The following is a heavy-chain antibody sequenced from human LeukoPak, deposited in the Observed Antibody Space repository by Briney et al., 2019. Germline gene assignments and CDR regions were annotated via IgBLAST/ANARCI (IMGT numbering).Heavy chain of an antibody. CDR3: AKDAGGYYYYYMGV. D-gene: IGHD3-10*01. V-gene: IGHV3-9*01. J-gene: IGHJ6*03. Sequence: GGSLRLSCAASGFTFDDYAMHWVRQAPGKGLEWVSGISWNSGSIGYADSVKGRFTISRDNAKNSLYLQMNSLRAEDTALYNCAKDAGGYYYYYMGVWGKGTTVTISS. CDR2: ISWNSGSI. CDR1: GFTFDDYA.